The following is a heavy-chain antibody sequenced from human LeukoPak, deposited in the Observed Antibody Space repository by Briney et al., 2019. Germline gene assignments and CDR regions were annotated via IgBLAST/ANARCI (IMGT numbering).Heavy chain of an antibody. V-gene: IGHV3-23*01. CDR2: ISGSGGST. J-gene: IGHJ3*02. D-gene: IGHD2-8*01. CDR1: VFTFSIYA. Sequence: GGALGVSCVASVFTFSIYAMSLVRQSPGKVLDSVSAISGSGGSTYYADSVQGRFTISRDNSKNTLYLQMNSLRAEDTAVYYCAKDSYSHNGIFDALDIWGQGTMVTVSS. CDR3: AKDSYSHNGIFDALDI.